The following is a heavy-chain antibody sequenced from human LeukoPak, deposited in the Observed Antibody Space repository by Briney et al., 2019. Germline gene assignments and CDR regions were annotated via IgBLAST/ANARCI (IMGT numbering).Heavy chain of an antibody. CDR2: MNPNSGNT. V-gene: IGHV1-8*01. D-gene: IGHD6-13*01. J-gene: IGHJ4*02. CDR3: AREHSSSWTPPDY. Sequence: ASVKVSCKASGYTFTSYDISWVRQATGQGLEWMGWMNPNSGNTGYAQKFQGRVTMTRNTSISTAYMELSSLRSEDTAVYYCAREHSSSWTPPDYWGQGTLVTVSS. CDR1: GYTFTSYD.